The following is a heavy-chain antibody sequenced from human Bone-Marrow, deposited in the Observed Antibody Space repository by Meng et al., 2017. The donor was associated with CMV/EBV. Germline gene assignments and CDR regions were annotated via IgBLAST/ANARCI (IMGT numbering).Heavy chain of an antibody. CDR2: INPNSGGT. J-gene: IGHJ5*02. D-gene: IGHD2-2*01. CDR3: ASSRYCSSTSCYLFDP. CDR1: GYSFNNYG. Sequence: ASVKVSCKASGYSFNNYGITWVRQAPGQGLEWMGWINPNSGGTNYAQKFQGRVTMTRDTSISTAYMELSRLRSDDTAVYYCASSRYCSSTSCYLFDPWGQGTLVTVSS. V-gene: IGHV1-2*02.